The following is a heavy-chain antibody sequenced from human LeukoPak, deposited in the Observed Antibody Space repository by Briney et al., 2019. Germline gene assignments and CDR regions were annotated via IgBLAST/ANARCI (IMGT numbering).Heavy chain of an antibody. CDR1: GFTFDDYA. CDR3: AKEGADRWLLDPSPDFSHWFDP. CDR2: ISWNSGSI. V-gene: IGHV3-9*01. J-gene: IGHJ5*02. Sequence: GGSLRLSCAASGFTFDDYAMHWVRQAPGKGLEWVSGISWNSGSIGYADSVKGRFTISRDNAKNSLYLQMNSLRAEDTALYYCAKEGADRWLLDPSPDFSHWFDPWGQGTLVTVSS. D-gene: IGHD3-22*01.